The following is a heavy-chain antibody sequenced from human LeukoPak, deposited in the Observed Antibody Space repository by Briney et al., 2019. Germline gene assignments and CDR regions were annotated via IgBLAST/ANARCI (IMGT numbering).Heavy chain of an antibody. J-gene: IGHJ5*02. D-gene: IGHD2-21*02. Sequence: PSETLSLTCTVSGGSISSYYWSWIRQPPGKGLEWIGYIYYSGSTNYNPSLKSRVTISVDTSKNQFSLKLSSVTAADTAVYYCAGTLGRPPYCGGDCYPNWFDPWGQGTLATVSS. CDR3: AGTLGRPPYCGGDCYPNWFDP. CDR1: GGSISSYY. CDR2: IYYSGST. V-gene: IGHV4-59*01.